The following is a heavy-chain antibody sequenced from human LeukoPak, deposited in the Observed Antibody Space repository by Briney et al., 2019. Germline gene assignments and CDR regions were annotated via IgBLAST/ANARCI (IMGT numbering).Heavy chain of an antibody. CDR3: ARRTDSYSGSYYHDY. CDR1: GGSFSGYY. J-gene: IGHJ4*02. D-gene: IGHD1-26*01. Sequence: KPSETLSLTCAVYGGSFSGYYWSWIRQPPGKGLEWIGKINHSGSTNYNPSLKSRVTISVDTSKNQFSLKLSSVTAADTAVHYCARRTDSYSGSYYHDYWGQGTLVTVSS. CDR2: INHSGST. V-gene: IGHV4-34*01.